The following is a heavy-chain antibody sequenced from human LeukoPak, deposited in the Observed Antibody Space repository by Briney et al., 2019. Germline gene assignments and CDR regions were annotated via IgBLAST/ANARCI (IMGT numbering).Heavy chain of an antibody. CDR1: GFTFSSHS. V-gene: IGHV3-21*01. Sequence: GGSLRLSCAASGFTFSSHSMNWVRQAPGKGLEWVSSISSSSSYIYYADSVKGRFTISRDNAKNSLYLQMNSLRAEDTAVYYCAKIAITYYYDSSGNDYWGQGTLVTVSS. J-gene: IGHJ4*02. D-gene: IGHD3-22*01. CDR2: ISSSSSYI. CDR3: AKIAITYYYDSSGNDY.